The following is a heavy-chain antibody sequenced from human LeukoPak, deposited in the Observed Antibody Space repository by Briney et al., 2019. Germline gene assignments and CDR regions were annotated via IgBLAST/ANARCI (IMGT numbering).Heavy chain of an antibody. D-gene: IGHD3-10*01. CDR3: ASVDYYGSGSSYAFDI. CDR1: GGSISSGDYY. CDR2: IYYSGST. J-gene: IGHJ3*02. V-gene: IGHV4-30-4*01. Sequence: SQTLSLTYTVSGGSISSGDYYWSWIRQPPGKGLEWIGYIYYSGSTYYNPSLKSRVTISVDTSKNQFSLKLSSVTAADTAVYYCASVDYYGSGSSYAFDIWGQGTMVTVSS.